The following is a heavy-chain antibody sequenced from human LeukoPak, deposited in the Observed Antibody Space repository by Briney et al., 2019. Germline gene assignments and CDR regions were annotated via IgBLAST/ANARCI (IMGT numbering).Heavy chain of an antibody. CDR3: AMYYYDSSGYGPSDY. CDR1: GGTFSSYA. D-gene: IGHD3-22*01. J-gene: IGHJ4*02. Sequence: SVKVSCKASGGTFSSYAISWVRQAPGQGLEWMGGIIPIFGTANYAQKFQGRVTITADESTSTAYMELSSLRSEDTAVYYCAMYYYDSSGYGPSDYWGQGTLVTVSS. V-gene: IGHV1-69*13. CDR2: IIPIFGTA.